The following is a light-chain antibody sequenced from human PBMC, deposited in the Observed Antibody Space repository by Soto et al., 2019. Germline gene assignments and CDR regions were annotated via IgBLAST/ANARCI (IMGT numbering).Light chain of an antibody. CDR1: QAIGNW. V-gene: IGKV1-12*01. CDR3: QQANSFPPYT. Sequence: DIQMTQSPSFVSASVGDRVTITCRASQAIGNWLAWYQQNPGKAPNLLIYGSSTLQSGVPLRFSGSGSGTDFTLTINSLQPEDSATYFCQQANSFPPYTFGAGTRVEIK. CDR2: GSS. J-gene: IGKJ4*01.